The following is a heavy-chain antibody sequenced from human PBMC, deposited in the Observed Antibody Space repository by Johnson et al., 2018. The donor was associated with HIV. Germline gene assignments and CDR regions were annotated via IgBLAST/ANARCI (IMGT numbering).Heavy chain of an antibody. CDR2: INWNGGST. Sequence: HVQLVESGGGVVQAGRSLRLSCAASGFTFNSYATHWVRQAPGKGLEWVSDINWNGGSTFNTDSVKGRFTISRDNSKNTLYLQMNSLRAEDTAVYYCARVSDSDSNWGQGTMVTVSS. CDR3: ARVSDSDSN. CDR1: GFTFNSYA. J-gene: IGHJ3*01. D-gene: IGHD3-22*01. V-gene: IGHV3-30*14.